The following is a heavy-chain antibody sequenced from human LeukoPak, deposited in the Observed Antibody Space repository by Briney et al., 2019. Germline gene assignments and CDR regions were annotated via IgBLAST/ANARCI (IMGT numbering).Heavy chain of an antibody. Sequence: SETLSLTCTVSGYSISSGYYWGWIRQPPGKGLEWIGSVYHSGSTYYNPSLKSRVTISVDTSKNQFSLKLSSVTAADTAVYYCARDLGFGYSSGWYPYWGQGTLVTVSS. V-gene: IGHV4-38-2*02. CDR1: GYSISSGYY. J-gene: IGHJ4*02. D-gene: IGHD6-19*01. CDR2: VYHSGST. CDR3: ARDLGFGYSSGWYPY.